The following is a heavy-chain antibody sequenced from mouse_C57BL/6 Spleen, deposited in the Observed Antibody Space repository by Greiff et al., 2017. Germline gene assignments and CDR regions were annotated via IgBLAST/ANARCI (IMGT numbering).Heavy chain of an antibody. D-gene: IGHD1-1*01. J-gene: IGHJ1*03. CDR1: GFTFSDYY. CDR2: ITYDGSSP. V-gene: IGHV5-16*01. CDR3: ARAIDYYGSSGYFDV. Sequence: EVQVVESEGGLVQPGSSLKLSCTASGFTFSDYYMAWVRQVPEKGLEWVANITYDGSSPYYLDSLQSRFIISRDNAKNILDLQMSSLKSEDTATYYCARAIDYYGSSGYFDVWGTGTTVTVAS.